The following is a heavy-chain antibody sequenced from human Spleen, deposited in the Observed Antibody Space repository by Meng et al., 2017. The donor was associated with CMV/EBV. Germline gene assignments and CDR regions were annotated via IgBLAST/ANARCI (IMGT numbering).Heavy chain of an antibody. CDR1: GGSISSYS. CDR2: ISYSGFT. Sequence: SETLSLTCTVSGGSISSYSWTWIRQPPGKALEWVGSISYSGFTNYNPSLKSRVTISVDTSKSQFSLNLSSVTAADTAVYYCARDNLMITFGGVDKTHWFDPWGQGTLVTVSS. D-gene: IGHD3-16*01. CDR3: ARDNLMITFGGVDKTHWFDP. J-gene: IGHJ5*02. V-gene: IGHV4-59*13.